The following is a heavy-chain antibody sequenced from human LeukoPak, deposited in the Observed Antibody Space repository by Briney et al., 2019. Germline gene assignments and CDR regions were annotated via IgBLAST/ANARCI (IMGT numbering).Heavy chain of an antibody. D-gene: IGHD6-6*01. CDR3: ARGITSSSSSYHY. V-gene: IGHV6-1*01. Sequence: SQTLSLTCAISGDSVSSNSAAWNWIRQSPSRGLEWLGRTYYRSKWYKDYAVSVKSRITIKPDASKNQFFLQLNSVTPEDTAVYYCARGITSSSSSYHYWGQGTLVTVSS. CDR2: TYYRSKWYK. J-gene: IGHJ4*02. CDR1: GDSVSSNSAA.